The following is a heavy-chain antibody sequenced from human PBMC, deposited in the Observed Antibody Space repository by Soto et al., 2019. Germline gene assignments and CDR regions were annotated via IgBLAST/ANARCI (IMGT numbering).Heavy chain of an antibody. CDR1: GGTFSSYA. CDR3: ARVVYCSGGSCYFGFDY. CDR2: IIPIFGTA. D-gene: IGHD2-15*01. Sequence: QVQLVQSGAEVKQPGSSVKVSCKASGGTFSSYAISWVRQAPGHGLEWMGGIIPIFGTANYAQKFQGRVTITADESTSTAYMELSSLRSEDTAVYYCARVVYCSGGSCYFGFDYWGQGTLVTVSS. V-gene: IGHV1-69*01. J-gene: IGHJ4*02.